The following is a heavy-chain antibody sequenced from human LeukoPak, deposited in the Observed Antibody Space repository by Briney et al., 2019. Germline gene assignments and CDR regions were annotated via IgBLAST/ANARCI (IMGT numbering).Heavy chain of an antibody. CDR2: INHSGST. CDR3: ARGYCSSTSCYEGDY. J-gene: IGHJ4*02. CDR1: GGSFSGYY. Sequence: SETLSLTCAVYGGSFSGYYWSWIRQPPGKGLEWIGEINHSGSTNYNPSLKSRVAISVDTSKNQLSLKLSSVTAADKAVYYCARGYCSSTSCYEGDYWGQGTLVTVSS. D-gene: IGHD2-2*01. V-gene: IGHV4-34*01.